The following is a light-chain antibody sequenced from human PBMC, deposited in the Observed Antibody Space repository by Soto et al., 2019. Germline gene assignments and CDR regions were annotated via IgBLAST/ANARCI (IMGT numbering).Light chain of an antibody. J-gene: IGKJ5*01. CDR1: QDISVY. Sequence: DIQMTQSPSSLSASVGDRVTITCRASQDISVYLAWYQQKPGKVPKLLIYSASTLQSGVPSRFSGSGSGTDFTLTISSLQPADVATCFCQKFNSAPLTFGQGKRLESK. V-gene: IGKV1-27*01. CDR3: QKFNSAPLT. CDR2: SAS.